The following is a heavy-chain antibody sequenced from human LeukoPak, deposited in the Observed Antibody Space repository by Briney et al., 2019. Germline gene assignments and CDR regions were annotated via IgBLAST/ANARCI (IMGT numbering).Heavy chain of an antibody. V-gene: IGHV3-74*01. CDR3: ARGTGGTRMDV. CDR1: GFTFSSYW. CDR2: IISDGSST. Sequence: TGGSLRLSCAASGFTFSSYWMHWVRQAPGKGLVWVSRIISDGSSTSYADSVKGRFTISRDNAKNTVFLQMNSLKAEDTAVYYCARGTGGTRMDVWGQGTTVTVSS. D-gene: IGHD2-8*02. J-gene: IGHJ6*01.